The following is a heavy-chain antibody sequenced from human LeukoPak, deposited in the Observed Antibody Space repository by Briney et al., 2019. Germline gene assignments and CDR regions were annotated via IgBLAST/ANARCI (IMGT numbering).Heavy chain of an antibody. CDR3: AASGGPINWFDP. CDR1: RGSFSGYY. Sequence: PSETLSHTCAVYRGSFSGYYWGWIRQPPGKGLQWIGQITHNGYTNYNPALKSRVTISIDTSKNEFSLKVSSVTAADMAIYYCAASGGPINWFDPWGQGTLVTVSS. D-gene: IGHD3-10*01. J-gene: IGHJ5*02. V-gene: IGHV4-34*01. CDR2: ITHNGYT.